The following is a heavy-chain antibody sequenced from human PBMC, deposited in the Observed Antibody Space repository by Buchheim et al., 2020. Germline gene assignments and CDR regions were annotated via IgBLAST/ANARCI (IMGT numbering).Heavy chain of an antibody. V-gene: IGHV4-59*01. D-gene: IGHD5-24*01. CDR2: IYYSGST. CDR1: GGSISSYY. Sequence: QVQLQESGPGLVKPSETLSLTRTVSGGSISSYYWSWIRQPPGKGLEWIGYIYYSGSTNYNPSLKSRVTISVDTSKNQFSLKLSSVTAADTAVYYCARLDGDRDYFDYWGQGTL. J-gene: IGHJ4*02. CDR3: ARLDGDRDYFDY.